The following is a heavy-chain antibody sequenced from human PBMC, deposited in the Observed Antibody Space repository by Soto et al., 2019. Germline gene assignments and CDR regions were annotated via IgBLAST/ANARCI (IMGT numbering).Heavy chain of an antibody. CDR3: ARESMVRGVIGYYYYGMDV. V-gene: IGHV4-30-4*01. D-gene: IGHD3-10*01. Sequence: PSETLSFTCTVSGGSISSGDYYWSWIRQPPGKGLEWIGYIYYSGSTYYNPSLKSRVTISVDTSKNQFSLKLSSVTAADTAVYYCARESMVRGVIGYYYYGMDVWGQGTTVTVSS. J-gene: IGHJ6*02. CDR1: GGSISSGDYY. CDR2: IYYSGST.